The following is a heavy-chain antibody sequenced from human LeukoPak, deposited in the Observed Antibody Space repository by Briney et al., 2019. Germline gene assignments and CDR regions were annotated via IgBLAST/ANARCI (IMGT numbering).Heavy chain of an antibody. CDR1: GYTFTSYG. Sequence: ASVKVSCKASGYTFTSYGISWVRQAPGQGLEWMGWISAFNGDTNYAQKLQGRVTMTTDTSTSTAYMELRSLRSDDTAVYYRARGLLAAAGPYYYYMDVWGKGTTVTVSS. D-gene: IGHD6-13*01. V-gene: IGHV1-18*01. J-gene: IGHJ6*03. CDR2: ISAFNGDT. CDR3: ARGLLAAAGPYYYYMDV.